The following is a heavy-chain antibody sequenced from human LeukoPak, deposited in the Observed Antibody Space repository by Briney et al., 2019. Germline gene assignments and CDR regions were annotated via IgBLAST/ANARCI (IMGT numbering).Heavy chain of an antibody. CDR1: GGSISSSSYF. Sequence: SETLSLTCTVSGGSISSSSYFWGWIRQPPGKGLEWIGTVYYSGSAYYNPSLKSRVTISVDTPQNQFSLKLSSVTAADTAVYYCARHTSQYYFDSWGQGTLVTVSS. V-gene: IGHV4-39*01. CDR2: VYYSGSA. J-gene: IGHJ4*02. D-gene: IGHD3-16*01. CDR3: ARHTSQYYFDS.